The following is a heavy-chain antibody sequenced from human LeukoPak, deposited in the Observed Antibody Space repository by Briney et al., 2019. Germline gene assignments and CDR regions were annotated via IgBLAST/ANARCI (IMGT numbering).Heavy chain of an antibody. V-gene: IGHV1-2*02. Sequence: ASVKVSCKASGYTFTGYYMHWVRQAPGQGLEWMGWINPNSGGTNYAQKFQGRVTMTRDTSISTAYMELSRLRSDDTAVHYCARDYHIAAAGKARFDPWGQGTLVTVSS. CDR2: INPNSGGT. CDR1: GYTFTGYY. CDR3: ARDYHIAAAGKARFDP. D-gene: IGHD6-13*01. J-gene: IGHJ5*02.